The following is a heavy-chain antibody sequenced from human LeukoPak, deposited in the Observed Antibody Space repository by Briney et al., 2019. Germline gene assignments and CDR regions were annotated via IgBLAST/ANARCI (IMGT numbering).Heavy chain of an antibody. V-gene: IGHV3-33*01. CDR3: ARDRAAARMDV. CDR1: GFTFSSHG. J-gene: IGHJ6*04. CDR2: ICYDGSNK. D-gene: IGHD6-13*01. Sequence: GGSLRLSCAASGFTFSSHGMHWVRQAPGKGLEGVAIICYDGSNKYYADSVKGRFTISRDSSKNTLYLQMNSLRAEDTAVYCCARDRAAARMDVWGKGTTVTVSS.